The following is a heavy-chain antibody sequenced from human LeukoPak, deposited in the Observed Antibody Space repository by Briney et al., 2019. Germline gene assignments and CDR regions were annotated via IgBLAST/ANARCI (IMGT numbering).Heavy chain of an antibody. J-gene: IGHJ4*02. CDR2: ISSSSSYI. V-gene: IGHV3-21*01. CDR1: GFTFSSYS. CDR3: ASLIAAHGIKGGD. D-gene: IGHD6-6*01. Sequence: GGSLRLSCAASGFTFSSYSMTWVRQAPGKGLEWVSSISSSSSYIYYADPVKGRFTISRDNAKNSLYLQMNSLRAEDTAVYYCASLIAAHGIKGGDWGQGTLVTVSS.